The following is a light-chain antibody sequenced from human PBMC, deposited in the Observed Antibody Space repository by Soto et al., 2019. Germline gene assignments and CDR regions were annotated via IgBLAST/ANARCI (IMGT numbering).Light chain of an antibody. Sequence: EIVMTQSPATLSVSPGERATLSCRASLSVGSNLAWYQQKPGQAPSLLIYGASSRATGIPDRFSGSGSGTDFTLTISRLEPEDSAVYYCQQYGSSPTFGQGTKVDIK. V-gene: IGKV3-20*01. CDR1: LSVGSN. J-gene: IGKJ1*01. CDR3: QQYGSSPT. CDR2: GAS.